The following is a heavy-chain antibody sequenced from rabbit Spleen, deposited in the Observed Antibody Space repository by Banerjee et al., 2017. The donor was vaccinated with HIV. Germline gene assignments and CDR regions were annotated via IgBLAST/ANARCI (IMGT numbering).Heavy chain of an antibody. Sequence: QSLEESGGGLVKPGASLTLTCTASGFSFSSSYDMCWVRQAPGKGLEWIGCIYTGNGKTYYASWEKGRFTISKSSSTTVTLQMTSLTAADTATYFCARDAGTGDYIDVYFNLWGQGTLVTVS. D-gene: IGHD8-1*01. V-gene: IGHV1S40*01. CDR2: IYTGNGKT. CDR3: ARDAGTGDYIDVYFNL. CDR1: GFSFSSSYD. J-gene: IGHJ4*01.